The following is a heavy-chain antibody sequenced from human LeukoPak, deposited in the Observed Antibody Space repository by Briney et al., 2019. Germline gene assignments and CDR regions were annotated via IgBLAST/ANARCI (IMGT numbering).Heavy chain of an antibody. CDR2: IIPILGIA. CDR1: RGTFSSYA. D-gene: IGHD3-16*02. Sequence: SVKVSCKASRGTFSSYAISWVRQAPGQGLEWMGRIIPILGIANYAQKFQGRVTITADKSTSTAYMELSSLRSEDTVVYYCAREAIRLRLGELSLLGYFDYWGQGTLVTVSS. V-gene: IGHV1-69*04. J-gene: IGHJ4*02. CDR3: AREAIRLRLGELSLLGYFDY.